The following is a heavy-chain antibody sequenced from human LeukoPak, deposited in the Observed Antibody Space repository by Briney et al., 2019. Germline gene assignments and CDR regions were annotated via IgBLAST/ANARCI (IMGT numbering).Heavy chain of an antibody. V-gene: IGHV3-23*01. CDR2: FIESSGSA. Sequence: GGSLRLSCAASGFTLDSHAMSWVRQAPGKGLEWISTFIESSGSAHYADSVKGRFTISGDISKNTLYLQMNSLRAEDTAVYYCARDPSRSWWGYFDYWGQGALVTVSS. CDR3: ARDPSRSWWGYFDY. CDR1: GFTLDSHA. J-gene: IGHJ4*02. D-gene: IGHD6-13*01.